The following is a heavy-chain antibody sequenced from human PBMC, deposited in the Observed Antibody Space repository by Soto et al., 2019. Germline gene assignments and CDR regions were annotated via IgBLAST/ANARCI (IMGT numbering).Heavy chain of an antibody. Sequence: EVQLVQSGGGLVQPGGSLRLSCVGSRFTFTDFYMNWVRQAPGKGLEWVANIRPAGSETNYVESVKGRFTTSRDNAKNSLILQMNSLRADDTAVYYCAGWGGHDYNYWGQGILVTVSS. J-gene: IGHJ4*02. CDR1: RFTFTDFY. D-gene: IGHD4-4*01. V-gene: IGHV3-7*03. CDR2: IRPAGSET. CDR3: AGWGGHDYNY.